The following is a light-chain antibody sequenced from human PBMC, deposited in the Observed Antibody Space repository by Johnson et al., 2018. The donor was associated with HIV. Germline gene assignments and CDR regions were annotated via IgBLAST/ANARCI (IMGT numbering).Light chain of an antibody. CDR2: DNN. J-gene: IGLJ1*01. CDR1: SSNIGNNY. CDR3: GTWDSSLSAPLYV. Sequence: QSVLTQPPSVSAAPGQKVTISCSGSSSNIGNNYVSWYQQLPGTAPKLLIYDNNKRPSGIPDRFSGSKSGTSATLVITGLQTGDEADYYCGTWDSSLSAPLYVFGTGTKVTVL. V-gene: IGLV1-51*01.